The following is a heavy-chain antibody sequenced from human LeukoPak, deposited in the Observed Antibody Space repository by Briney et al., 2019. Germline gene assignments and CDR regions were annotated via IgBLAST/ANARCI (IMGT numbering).Heavy chain of an antibody. CDR2: MNPNRGNT. V-gene: IGHV1-8*01. D-gene: IGHD3-22*01. Sequence: ASVKVSCKASGYTFTSYDINWVRQATGQGLEWMGRMNPNRGNTGYAQKFQGRVAMTRNTSISTAYMELSSLRSEDTAVYYCARGNYYDRSYYFDYWGQGTLVTVSS. CDR1: GYTFTSYD. J-gene: IGHJ4*02. CDR3: ARGNYYDRSYYFDY.